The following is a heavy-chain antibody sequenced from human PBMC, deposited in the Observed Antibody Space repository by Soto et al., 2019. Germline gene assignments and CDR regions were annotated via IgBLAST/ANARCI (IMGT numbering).Heavy chain of an antibody. CDR3: ARGGYYYDSSGYPPDY. CDR1: GFTFSSYW. Sequence: GGSLRLSCAASGFTFSSYWMHWVRQAPGKGLVWVSRINSDGGSTGYADSVKGRFTISRDNAKNTLYLQMNSLRAEDTAVYYCARGGYYYDSSGYPPDYWGQGTLVTVSS. D-gene: IGHD3-22*01. CDR2: INSDGGST. J-gene: IGHJ4*02. V-gene: IGHV3-74*01.